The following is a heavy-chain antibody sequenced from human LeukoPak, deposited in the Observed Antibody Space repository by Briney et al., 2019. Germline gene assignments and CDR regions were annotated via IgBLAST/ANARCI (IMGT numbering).Heavy chain of an antibody. CDR2: FDPEDGEI. Sequence: GASVKVSCKVSGYTLSELPMHWVRQAPGKGLEWMGSFDPEDGEINYAQKFQGRVTMTEDTSTDTAYMELSSLRSDDTAVYFCSTDRSGSYLDGGVAYYKDVWGKGTTVTVSS. V-gene: IGHV1-24*01. CDR3: STDRSGSYLDGGVAYYKDV. J-gene: IGHJ6*03. D-gene: IGHD1-26*01. CDR1: GYTLSELP.